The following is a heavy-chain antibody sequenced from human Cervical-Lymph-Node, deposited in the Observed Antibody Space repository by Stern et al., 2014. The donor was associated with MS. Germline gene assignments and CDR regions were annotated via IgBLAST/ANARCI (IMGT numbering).Heavy chain of an antibody. Sequence: VQLVQSGAEVKKPGGSVKVSCKASGYTFTNFYMHWVRQAPGQGLEWVGIINPSGGSTSYAQKLQGRVTMTRDPSTSTVYMELSSLRSEDTAVYYCAIGAFDIWGQGTMVTVSS. J-gene: IGHJ3*02. CDR1: GYTFTNFY. CDR3: AIGAFDI. CDR2: INPSGGST. V-gene: IGHV1-46*01.